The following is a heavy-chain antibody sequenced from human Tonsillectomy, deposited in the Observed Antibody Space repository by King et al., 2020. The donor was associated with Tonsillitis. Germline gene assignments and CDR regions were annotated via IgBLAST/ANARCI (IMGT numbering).Heavy chain of an antibody. CDR3: ASDRSGWYFRGKETGAY. Sequence: VQLVESGGGVVQPGRSLRLSCAASGFTFSSYGMHWVRQAPGKGLEWVAVISYDGSNKYYVDSVKGRFTISRDNSKKTLYLQMNSLRAEDTAVYYCASDRSGWYFRGKETGAYWGQGTLVTVSS. J-gene: IGHJ4*02. CDR2: ISYDGSNK. CDR1: GFTFSSYG. D-gene: IGHD6-13*01. V-gene: IGHV3-30*03.